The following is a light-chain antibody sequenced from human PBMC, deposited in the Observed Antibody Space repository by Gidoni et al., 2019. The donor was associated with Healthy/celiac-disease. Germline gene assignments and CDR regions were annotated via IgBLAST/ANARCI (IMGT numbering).Light chain of an antibody. CDR2: GAS. Sequence: EIVMTQSPATLSVPPGERATLSCRASQSVSSNLAWYQQKPGQAPRLLIYGASTRATGIPARFSGSGSGTEFTLTISSLQSEDFAVYYCQQYNNWPQGTFXXXTKVEIK. V-gene: IGKV3-15*01. J-gene: IGKJ1*01. CDR1: QSVSSN. CDR3: QQYNNWPQGT.